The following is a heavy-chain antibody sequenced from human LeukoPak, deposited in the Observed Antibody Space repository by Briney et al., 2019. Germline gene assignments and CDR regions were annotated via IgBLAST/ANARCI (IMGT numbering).Heavy chain of an antibody. CDR3: ARGHDYGDYVMGY. V-gene: IGHV4-59*01. J-gene: IGHJ4*02. D-gene: IGHD4-17*01. CDR2: IYYSGST. Sequence: SETLSLACTVSGGSISSYYWSWIRQPPGKGLEWIGYIYYSGSTNYNPSLKSRVTISVDTSKNQFSLKLSSVTAADTAVYYCARGHDYGDYVMGYWGQGTLVTVSS. CDR1: GGSISSYY.